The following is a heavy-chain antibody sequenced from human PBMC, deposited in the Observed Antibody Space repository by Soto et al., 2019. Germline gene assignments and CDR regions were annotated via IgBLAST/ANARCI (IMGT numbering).Heavy chain of an antibody. CDR3: ARDSAITMVRGVISFVRAFDI. J-gene: IGHJ3*02. V-gene: IGHV1-18*01. CDR2: ISAYNGNT. CDR1: GYTFTSYG. D-gene: IGHD3-10*01. Sequence: QVQLVQSGAEVKKPGASVKVSCKASGYTFTSYGISWVRQAPGQGLEWMGWISAYNGNTNYAQKLQGRVTMTTDTSTSTAYMELRSLRSDDTAVYYCARDSAITMVRGVISFVRAFDIWGQGTMVTVSS.